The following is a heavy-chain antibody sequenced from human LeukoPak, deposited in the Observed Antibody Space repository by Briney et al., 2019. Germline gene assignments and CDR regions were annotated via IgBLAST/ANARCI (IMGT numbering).Heavy chain of an antibody. Sequence: EGSLRLSCAASGFTFSSYAMHWVRQAPGKGLEWVAVISYDGSNKYYADSVKGRFTISRDNSKNTLYLQMNSLRAEDTATYYCARGSVENSSGYYWAARRDAFDIWGQGTMVTVSS. CDR3: ARGSVENSSGYYWAARRDAFDI. CDR1: GFTFSSYA. D-gene: IGHD3-22*01. V-gene: IGHV3-30-3*01. J-gene: IGHJ3*02. CDR2: ISYDGSNK.